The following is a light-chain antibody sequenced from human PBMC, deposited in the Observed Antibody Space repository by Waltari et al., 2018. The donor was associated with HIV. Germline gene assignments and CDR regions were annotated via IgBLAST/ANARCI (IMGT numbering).Light chain of an antibody. CDR1: QLAETF. J-gene: IGLJ2*01. V-gene: IGLV3-1*01. CDR3: QAWDRSVV. CDR2: QDS. Sequence: SYELTQPPSVSVSPGQTASITCPGHQLAETFVCWYQQRTGQPPVLGMYQDSKRPSGIPERFSGSNSGNTATLTITGTQSMDEADYYCQAWDRSVVFGGGTKLTVL.